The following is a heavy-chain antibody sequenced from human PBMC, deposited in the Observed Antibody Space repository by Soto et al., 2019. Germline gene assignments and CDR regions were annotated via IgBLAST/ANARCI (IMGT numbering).Heavy chain of an antibody. CDR3: AGLGIAAAGLGGDFDY. Sequence: QVQLVESGGGVVQPGRSLRLSCAASGFTFSSYAMHWVRQAPGKGLEWVAVISYDGSNKYYADSVKGRFTISRDNSKTTLYLQMNSLRAEDTAVYYCAGLGIAAAGLGGDFDYWGQGTLVTVSS. CDR2: ISYDGSNK. J-gene: IGHJ4*02. CDR1: GFTFSSYA. V-gene: IGHV3-30-3*01. D-gene: IGHD6-13*01.